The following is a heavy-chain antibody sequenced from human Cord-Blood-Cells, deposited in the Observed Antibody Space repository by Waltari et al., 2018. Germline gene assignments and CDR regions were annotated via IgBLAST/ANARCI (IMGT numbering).Heavy chain of an antibody. CDR3: ARLRAAVAGDAFDI. J-gene: IGHJ3*02. V-gene: IGHV4-39*07. D-gene: IGHD6-19*01. CDR1: GSSISSSSYY. Sequence: QLQLQESGPGLVKPSETLSLTCTVSGSSISSSSYYWGWIRQPPGKGLEWIGSIYYRGSTNYNPSLKSRVTISVDTSKNQFSLKLSSVTAADTAVYYCARLRAAVAGDAFDIWGQGTMVTVSS. CDR2: IYYRGST.